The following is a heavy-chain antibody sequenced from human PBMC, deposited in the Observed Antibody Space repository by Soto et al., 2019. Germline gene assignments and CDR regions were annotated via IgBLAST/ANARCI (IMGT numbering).Heavy chain of an antibody. J-gene: IGHJ6*02. CDR3: AREDRDRATGLVPAAIDGMDV. Sequence: QVQLVQSGAEVKKPGSSVKVSCKASGDTFSRYSITWVRQAPGHGLEWIGRIIPIFGIPTYAQKFQGRVTFTADESTSTAYMELSSLRSDDTAVYYCAREDRDRATGLVPAAIDGMDVWGQGTTVTVSS. D-gene: IGHD2-2*01. CDR1: GDTFSRYS. CDR2: IIPIFGIP. V-gene: IGHV1-69*08.